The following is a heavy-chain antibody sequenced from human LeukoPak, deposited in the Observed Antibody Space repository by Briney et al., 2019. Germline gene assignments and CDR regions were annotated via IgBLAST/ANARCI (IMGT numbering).Heavy chain of an antibody. V-gene: IGHV1-2*02. CDR2: INPDSGGT. D-gene: IGHD2-15*01. CDR1: GYTFTSYY. J-gene: IGHJ4*02. CDR3: ASEAFCAGGSCYLHRVAS. Sequence: ASVKVSCKASGYTFTSYYIHWVRQAPGQGLEWMGWINPDSGGTNYAQQFQGRVTITRDTSIGTAYMELSSLISDDTAVYYCASEAFCAGGSCYLHRVASWGPGTLVTVSS.